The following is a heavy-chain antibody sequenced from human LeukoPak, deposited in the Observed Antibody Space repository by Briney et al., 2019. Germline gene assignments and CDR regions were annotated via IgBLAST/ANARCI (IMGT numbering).Heavy chain of an antibody. CDR1: GFRFGNYG. D-gene: IGHD2/OR15-2a*01. J-gene: IGHJ4*02. CDR2: ISYDGSYE. V-gene: IGHV3-30*18. CDR3: AKEENTSANS. Sequence: GGSLRLSCAASGFRFGNYGMHWVRQAPGKGLEWVAVISYDGSYEYFADSVKGRFTISRDNSKNTLYLQINSLRAEDTAMYYCAKEENTSANSWGQGTLVTVSS.